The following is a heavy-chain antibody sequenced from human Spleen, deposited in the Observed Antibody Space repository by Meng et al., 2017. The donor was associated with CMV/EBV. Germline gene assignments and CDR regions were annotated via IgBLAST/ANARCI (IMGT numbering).Heavy chain of an antibody. V-gene: IGHV1-18*01. CDR1: GYTFNTYG. Sequence: ASVKVSCKASGYTFNTYGISWVRQAPGQGPEWMGWISGYNGNTNYAQKFQGRVTLTREISTTTAYMELRSLRSDDTAVYYCARGRVRFGEHTDAVDVWGPGTTVTVSS. CDR2: ISGYNGNT. D-gene: IGHD3-10*01. CDR3: ARGRVRFGEHTDAVDV. J-gene: IGHJ6*02.